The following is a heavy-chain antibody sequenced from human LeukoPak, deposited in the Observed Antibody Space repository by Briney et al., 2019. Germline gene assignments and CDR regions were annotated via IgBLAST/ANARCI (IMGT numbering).Heavy chain of an antibody. D-gene: IGHD3-3*01. Sequence: GGSLRLSCAASGFTFSSYSMNWVRQAPGKGLEWVSYISSSSTIYYADSVKGRFTISRDNAKNSLYLQMNSLRAEDTAVYYCARDRGQRITIFGVVYYYYYYMDVWGKGTTVTVSS. V-gene: IGHV3-48*01. CDR3: ARDRGQRITIFGVVYYYYYYMDV. CDR1: GFTFSSYS. J-gene: IGHJ6*03. CDR2: ISSSSTI.